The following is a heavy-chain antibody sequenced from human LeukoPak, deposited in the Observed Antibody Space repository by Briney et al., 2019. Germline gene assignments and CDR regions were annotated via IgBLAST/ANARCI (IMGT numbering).Heavy chain of an antibody. V-gene: IGHV3-30*02. J-gene: IGHJ6*04. CDR1: GFTFRSYW. CDR2: IRYDGSNK. CDR3: AILKGTLDV. D-gene: IGHD3/OR15-3a*01. Sequence: GGSLRLSCAASGFTFRSYWMHWVRQAPGKGLEWVAFIRYDGSNKYYADSVKGRFTISRDNSKNRLYLQMNSLRAEDTAVYYCAILKGTLDVWGKGTTVTISS.